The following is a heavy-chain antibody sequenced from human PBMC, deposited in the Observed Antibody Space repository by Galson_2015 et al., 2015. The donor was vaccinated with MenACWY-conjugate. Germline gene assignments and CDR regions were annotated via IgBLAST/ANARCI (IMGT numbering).Heavy chain of an antibody. CDR2: IYSGGST. CDR1: GFTVSSNY. J-gene: IGHJ3*02. Sequence: SLRLSCAASGFTVSSNYMSWVRQAPGKGLEWVSVIYSGGSTYYADSVKGRLTISRDNAKNSLYLQMNSLRAEDTAVYYCARDWRVAVAGTGVDAFDIWGQGTMVTVSS. CDR3: ARDWRVAVAGTGVDAFDI. D-gene: IGHD6-19*01. V-gene: IGHV3-53*01.